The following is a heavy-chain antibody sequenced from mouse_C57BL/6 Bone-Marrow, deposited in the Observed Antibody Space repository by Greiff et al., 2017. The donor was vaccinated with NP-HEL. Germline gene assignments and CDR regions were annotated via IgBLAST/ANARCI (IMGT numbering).Heavy chain of an antibody. CDR1: GFNIKDDY. CDR2: IDPENGDT. V-gene: IGHV14-4*01. D-gene: IGHD2-5*01. CDR3: TTGSNLDY. Sequence: EVQLQQSGAELVRPGASVKLSCTASGFNIKDDYMHWVKQRPEQGLEWIGWIDPENGDTEYASKFQGKATITADTSSNTAYLQLSSLTSEDTAVYYCTTGSNLDYGGQGTTLTVSS. J-gene: IGHJ2*01.